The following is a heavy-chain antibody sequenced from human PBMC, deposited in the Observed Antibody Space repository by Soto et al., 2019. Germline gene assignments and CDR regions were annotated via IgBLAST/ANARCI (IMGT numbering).Heavy chain of an antibody. CDR2: IFHSGST. V-gene: IGHV4-59*01. D-gene: IGHD4-4*01. CDR1: GGSISSYY. J-gene: IGHJ2*01. CDR3: ARDSGATTSFDV. Sequence: QVQLQESGPGLVKPSDTLSLTCTVSGGSISSYYWSWIRQPPGKGLEWIGYIFHSGSTNYNPSLKSRVTISLDTSKRQFSPKLSSVTAADTALYYCARDSGATTSFDVWGRGTAVTVSS.